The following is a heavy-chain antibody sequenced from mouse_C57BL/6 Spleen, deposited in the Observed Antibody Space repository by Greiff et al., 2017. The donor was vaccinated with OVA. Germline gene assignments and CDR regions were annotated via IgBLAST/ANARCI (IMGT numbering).Heavy chain of an antibody. J-gene: IGHJ4*01. CDR3: ARDGSTHYAMDY. D-gene: IGHD1-1*01. V-gene: IGHV1-7*01. CDR2: INPSSGYT. Sequence: QVQLKESGAELAKPGASVTLSCKASGYTFTSYWVHWVKQRPGQGLEWIGYINPSSGYTKYNQKFKDKATLTADKSSSTAYMQLSSLTYEDSAVYYCARDGSTHYAMDYWGQGTSVTVSS. CDR1: GYTFTSYW.